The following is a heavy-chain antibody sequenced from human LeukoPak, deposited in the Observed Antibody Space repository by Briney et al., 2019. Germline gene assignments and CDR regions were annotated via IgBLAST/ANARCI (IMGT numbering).Heavy chain of an antibody. CDR2: IYYTGST. Sequence: SETLSLTCTVSGGYISSYYWSWIRQPPAKGLEGIGYIYYTGSTNYNPSLNFQVTISVDTSKTQFTLKLSAVTAADTAVYYCARHKVEYSGYGYFDYWGQGTLVTVSS. CDR1: GGYISSYY. CDR3: ARHKVEYSGYGYFDY. J-gene: IGHJ4*02. V-gene: IGHV4-59*08. D-gene: IGHD5-12*01.